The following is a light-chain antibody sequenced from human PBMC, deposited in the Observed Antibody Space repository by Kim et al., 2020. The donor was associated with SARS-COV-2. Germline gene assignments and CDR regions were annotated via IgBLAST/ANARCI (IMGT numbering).Light chain of an antibody. CDR3: QQYDTLRT. CDR2: GAS. J-gene: IGKJ1*01. CDR1: QTLYRNS. Sequence: LSPGERATRSCRASQTLYRNSLAWYQQKPGQAPRLLIFGASSRATGIPDRFSGSGSGTDFTLTISRLEPEDFAVYYCQQYDTLRTFGQGTKVDIK. V-gene: IGKV3-20*01.